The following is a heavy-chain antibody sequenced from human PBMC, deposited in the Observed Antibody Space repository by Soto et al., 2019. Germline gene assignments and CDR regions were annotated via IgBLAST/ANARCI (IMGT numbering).Heavy chain of an antibody. CDR3: AKGDDYGDYMLDIPFDI. V-gene: IGHV3-9*01. D-gene: IGHD4-17*01. Sequence: EVQLVESGGGLVQPGRSLRLSCAASGFTFDDYAMHWVRQAPGKGLEWVSGISWNSGSIGYADSVKGRFTISRDNAKNSLYMQMNSLRAEDTALYYCAKGDDYGDYMLDIPFDIWGQGTMVTVSS. CDR1: GFTFDDYA. CDR2: ISWNSGSI. J-gene: IGHJ3*02.